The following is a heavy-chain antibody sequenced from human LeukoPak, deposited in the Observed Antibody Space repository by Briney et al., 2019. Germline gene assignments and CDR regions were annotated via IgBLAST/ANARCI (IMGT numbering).Heavy chain of an antibody. CDR2: ISGSGGST. CDR3: AKVSTMIVVVRGPFDY. CDR1: GFTFSSYA. Sequence: GGSLRLSCAASGFTFSSYAMTWVRQASGKGLEWVSAISGSGGSTYYADSVKGRFTISRDNSKNTLYLQMNSLRAEDTAVYYCAKVSTMIVVVRGPFDYWGQGTLVTVSS. V-gene: IGHV3-23*01. D-gene: IGHD3-22*01. J-gene: IGHJ4*02.